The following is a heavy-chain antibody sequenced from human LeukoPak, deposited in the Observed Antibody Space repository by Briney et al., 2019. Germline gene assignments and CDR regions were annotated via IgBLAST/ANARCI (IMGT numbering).Heavy chain of an antibody. V-gene: IGHV3-64*01. D-gene: IGHD2-21*02. CDR2: ISSNGGST. CDR1: GFTFSSYA. Sequence: GGSLRLSCAASGFTFSSYAMHWVRQAPGKGLEYVSAISSNGGSTYYANSVKGRFTISRDNSKNTLYLQMGSLRAEDMAVYYCASGYCGGACQLGGVDMWGQGTMVTVSS. CDR3: ASGYCGGACQLGGVDM. J-gene: IGHJ3*02.